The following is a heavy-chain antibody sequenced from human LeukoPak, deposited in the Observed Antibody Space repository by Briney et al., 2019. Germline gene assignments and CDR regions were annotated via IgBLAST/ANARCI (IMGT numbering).Heavy chain of an antibody. CDR2: ISSSGGNT. Sequence: PGGSLRLSCAASGFTFSNYARSWVRQAAGKGLEWVGAISSSGGNTYYADSVKGGFTIARENSKNTLYLQMNRLRAEATAVSYCARGDRMAYFDWLAPFDPWGQGTLVTVSS. CDR3: ARGDRMAYFDWLAPFDP. J-gene: IGHJ5*02. CDR1: GFTFSNYA. D-gene: IGHD3-9*01. V-gene: IGHV3-23*01.